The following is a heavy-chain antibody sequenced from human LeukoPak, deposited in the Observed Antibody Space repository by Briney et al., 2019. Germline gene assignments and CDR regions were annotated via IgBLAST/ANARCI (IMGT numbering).Heavy chain of an antibody. D-gene: IGHD5-18*01. Sequence: SETLSLTCTVSGGSISSYYWSWIRQPPGKGLEWIGYIYYSGSTSYNPSLKSRVTISVDTSKNQFSLKLSSVTAADTAVYYCASTAGGHFDYWGQGTLVTVSS. CDR2: IYYSGST. CDR3: ASTAGGHFDY. CDR1: GGSISSYY. V-gene: IGHV4-59*01. J-gene: IGHJ4*02.